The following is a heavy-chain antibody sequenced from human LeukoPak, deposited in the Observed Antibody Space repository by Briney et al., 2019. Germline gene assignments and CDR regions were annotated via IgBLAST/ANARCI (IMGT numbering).Heavy chain of an antibody. D-gene: IGHD2-8*01. CDR2: ISGSGIK. Sequence: GGSLRLSCAASRFTFCSYEMNWVRPAPGKGLEWVSYISGSGIKHYADSVKGRLTISRDNAKNSLYLQMNSLRVEDTAVYYCAREDTGVAFDIWGQGTTVTV. J-gene: IGHJ3*02. CDR1: RFTFCSYE. V-gene: IGHV3-48*03. CDR3: AREDTGVAFDI.